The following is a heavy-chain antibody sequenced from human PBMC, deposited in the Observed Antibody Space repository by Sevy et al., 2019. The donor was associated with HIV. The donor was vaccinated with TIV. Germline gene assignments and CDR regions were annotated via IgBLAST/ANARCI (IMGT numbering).Heavy chain of an antibody. V-gene: IGHV4-61*08. Sequence: SETLSLTCTVSGGSVRSGAYYWSWVRQPPGKGLESIGYIYYSGNTNYNPSLKSRATLSVATSKNQFSLKLNSMNAAETAVYYCARVVVTTGNEYSYGMDDWGQGTPVTVSS. J-gene: IGHJ6*02. CDR1: GGSVRSGAYY. CDR3: ARVVVTTGNEYSYGMDD. D-gene: IGHD2-21*02. CDR2: IYYSGNT.